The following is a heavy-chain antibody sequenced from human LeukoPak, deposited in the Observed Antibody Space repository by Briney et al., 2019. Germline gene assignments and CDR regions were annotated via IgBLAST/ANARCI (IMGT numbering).Heavy chain of an antibody. Sequence: KTGGSPRLSCAASGFTFSDYYMNWIRQAPGKGLEWVSCISYSGSTIYYADSVKGRFTISRDNARNSLYLQINSLRAEDTAVYYCARETAGSPSNWGQGTLVTVSS. CDR3: ARETAGSPSN. CDR2: ISYSGSTI. D-gene: IGHD2-15*01. V-gene: IGHV3-11*01. J-gene: IGHJ4*02. CDR1: GFTFSDYY.